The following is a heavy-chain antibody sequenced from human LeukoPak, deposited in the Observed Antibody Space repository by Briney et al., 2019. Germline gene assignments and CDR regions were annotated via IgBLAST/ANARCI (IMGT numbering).Heavy chain of an antibody. Sequence: SETLSLTCTVSGGSISSYYWSWIRQPPGKGREWSGYIYYSGSTNYNPSLKSRVTISVDTSKNHFSRKLSSLTATRPAVYYRARGTYGSSWQLEHFDYWGQGTLVTVSS. CDR1: GGSISSYY. CDR3: ARGTYGSSWQLEHFDY. CDR2: IYYSGST. V-gene: IGHV4-59*01. D-gene: IGHD6-13*01. J-gene: IGHJ4*02.